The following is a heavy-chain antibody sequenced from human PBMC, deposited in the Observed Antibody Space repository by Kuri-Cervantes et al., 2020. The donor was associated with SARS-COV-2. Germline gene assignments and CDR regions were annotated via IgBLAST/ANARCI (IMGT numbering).Heavy chain of an antibody. CDR3: SRESTPYQYYGMDV. J-gene: IGHJ6*02. CDR2: IYHSGST. D-gene: IGHD2-15*01. CDR1: GGSISTYY. Sequence: SETLSLTCTVSGGSISTYYWSWIRQPPGKGLEWIGHIYHSGSTTYNPSLKNRVTISVDTSKNQFSLKLNSVTAADTAVYYGSRESTPYQYYGMDVWGQGTTVTVSS. V-gene: IGHV4-59*01.